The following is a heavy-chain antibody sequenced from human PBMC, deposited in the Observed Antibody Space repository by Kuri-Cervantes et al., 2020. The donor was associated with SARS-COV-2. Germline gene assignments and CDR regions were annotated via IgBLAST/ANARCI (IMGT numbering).Heavy chain of an antibody. CDR3: ARLSPPKDAFDI. D-gene: IGHD3-16*02. J-gene: IGHJ3*02. CDR1: GGSISSSSYY. V-gene: IGHV4-39*01. CDR2: IYYSGST. Sequence: LRLSCTVSGGSISSSSYYWGWIRQPPGKGLEWIGSIYYSGSTYYNPSLKSRVTISVDTSKNQFSLKLISVTAADTAVYYCARLSPPKDAFDIWGQGTMVTVSS.